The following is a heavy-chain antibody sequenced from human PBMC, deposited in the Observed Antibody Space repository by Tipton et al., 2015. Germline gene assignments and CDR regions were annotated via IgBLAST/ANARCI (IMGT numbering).Heavy chain of an antibody. CDR3: ARDGRYDILTGHSHQYGMDV. CDR1: GGPISSSSYY. V-gene: IGHV4-39*07. D-gene: IGHD3-9*01. Sequence: TLSLTCNVSGGPISSSSYYWGWIRQPPGKGLEWIGSIYYSGSTYYNPSLMSRLTISVDKSKNQFSLKLSSVTAADTAVYFCARDGRYDILTGHSHQYGMDVWGQGTTVTVSS. CDR2: IYYSGST. J-gene: IGHJ6*02.